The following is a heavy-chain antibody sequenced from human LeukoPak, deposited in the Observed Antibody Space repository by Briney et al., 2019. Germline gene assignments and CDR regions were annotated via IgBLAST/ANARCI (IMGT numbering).Heavy chain of an antibody. Sequence: GGSLRLSCAASGFTFNSHGMHWVRQAPGKGLDWVAIISSDGSNKVYADSVKGRFTISRDNSENTLYLQMNSLRAEDTAVYYCAKGCSSGGSCYYFDYWGQGTLVTVSS. J-gene: IGHJ4*02. V-gene: IGHV3-30*18. CDR1: GFTFNSHG. CDR3: AKGCSSGGSCYYFDY. CDR2: ISSDGSNK. D-gene: IGHD2-15*01.